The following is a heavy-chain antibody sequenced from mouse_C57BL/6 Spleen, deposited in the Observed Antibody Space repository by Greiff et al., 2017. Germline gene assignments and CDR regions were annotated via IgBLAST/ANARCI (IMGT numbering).Heavy chain of an antibody. V-gene: IGHV1-64*01. Sequence: QVQLQQPGAELVKPGASVKLSCKASGYTFTSYWMHWVKQRPGQGLEWIGMIHPNSGRTNYNEKFKSKATLTVDKSSSTAYMQLSSLTSEDSAVXYCARSSSYGSPYWCFDVGGTGTTVTVSS. J-gene: IGHJ1*03. CDR3: ARSSSYGSPYWCFDV. D-gene: IGHD1-1*01. CDR2: IHPNSGRT. CDR1: GYTFTSYW.